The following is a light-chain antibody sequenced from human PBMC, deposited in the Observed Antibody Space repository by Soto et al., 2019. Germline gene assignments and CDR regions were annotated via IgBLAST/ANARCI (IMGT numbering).Light chain of an antibody. CDR2: DVT. CDR1: SSDVGGYNY. J-gene: IGLJ1*01. Sequence: QSVLTQPRSVSGSPGQSVTISCTGTSSDVGGYNYVSWYQQHPGKAPKLMIYDVTKRPSGVPDCFSGSKSGNTASLTISGLQAEDEADYYCCSYAGSYTLYVFGTGTKVTVL. CDR3: CSYAGSYTLYV. V-gene: IGLV2-11*01.